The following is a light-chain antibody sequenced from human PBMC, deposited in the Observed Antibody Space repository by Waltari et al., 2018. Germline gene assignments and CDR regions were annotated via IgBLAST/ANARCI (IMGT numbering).Light chain of an antibody. CDR1: SSDVGRYNY. J-gene: IGLJ2*01. V-gene: IGLV2-14*03. Sequence: QSALTQPASVSGSPGQSITISCTGTSSDVGRYNYVSWYQQHPGKAPKLMIYDVSNRPSGVSNRCSGSKSGNTASLTISGLQAEDEADYYCSSYTTSSTVVFGGGTKLTVL. CDR2: DVS. CDR3: SSYTTSSTVV.